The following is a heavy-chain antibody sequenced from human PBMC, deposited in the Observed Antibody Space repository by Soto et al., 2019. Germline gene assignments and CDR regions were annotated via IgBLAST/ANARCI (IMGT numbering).Heavy chain of an antibody. CDR2: AHHSGRT. J-gene: IGHJ5*02. V-gene: IGHV4-4*02. D-gene: IGHD1-1*01. CDR3: ARDQLEGNWFDP. Sequence: PSETLSLTCTVSGGSMSSSNWWNWVRQPPGKGLEWIGEAHHSGRTNYNPSLKSRVTISVDKSKNHFSLKLSSVTAADTAVYYCARDQLEGNWFDPWGQGTLVTVSS. CDR1: GGSMSSSNW.